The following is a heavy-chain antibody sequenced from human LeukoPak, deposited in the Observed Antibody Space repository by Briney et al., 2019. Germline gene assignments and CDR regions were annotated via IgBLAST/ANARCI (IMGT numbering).Heavy chain of an antibody. J-gene: IGHJ6*02. V-gene: IGHV3-15*05. CDR1: GFTFSSYA. D-gene: IGHD3-10*01. CDR3: TTVLWFGELSNPTDRLDV. CDR2: IKSKADGGTT. Sequence: KSGGSLRLSCAASGFTFSSYAMSWVRQAPGKGLEWVGRIKSKADGGTTEYAAPVKGRFTISRDDSKTTLYLQMNSLKTEDTAVYLCTTVLWFGELSNPTDRLDVWGQGTTVTVSS.